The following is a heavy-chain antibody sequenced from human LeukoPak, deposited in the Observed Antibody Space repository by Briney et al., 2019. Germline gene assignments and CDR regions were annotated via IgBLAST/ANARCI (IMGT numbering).Heavy chain of an antibody. D-gene: IGHD1-26*01. J-gene: IGHJ4*02. V-gene: IGHV4-59*01. CDR1: GGSISSYY. Sequence: SETLSLTCTVSGGSISSYYWSWIRQPPGKGLEWIGYIYYSGSTNYNPSLKSRVTISVDTSKNQFSLKLSSVTAADTAVYYCASMEWEPLGVGYFDYWGQGTLVTVSS. CDR3: ASMEWEPLGVGYFDY. CDR2: IYYSGST.